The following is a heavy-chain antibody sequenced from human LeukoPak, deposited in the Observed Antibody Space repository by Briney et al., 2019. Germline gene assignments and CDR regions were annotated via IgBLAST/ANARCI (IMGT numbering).Heavy chain of an antibody. Sequence: SETLSLTCTVSGGSISSYYWSWIRQPAGKGLEWIGRIYTSGSTNYNPSLKSRVTMSVDTSKNQFSLKLSSVTAADTAVYYCASLDYDILTGYYSTLDVWGKGTTVTVSS. D-gene: IGHD3-9*01. J-gene: IGHJ6*04. V-gene: IGHV4-4*07. CDR3: ASLDYDILTGYYSTLDV. CDR1: GGSISSYY. CDR2: IYTSGST.